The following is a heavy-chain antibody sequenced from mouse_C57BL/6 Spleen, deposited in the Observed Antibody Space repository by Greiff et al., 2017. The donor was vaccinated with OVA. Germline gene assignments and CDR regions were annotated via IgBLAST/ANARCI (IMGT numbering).Heavy chain of an antibody. J-gene: IGHJ4*01. D-gene: IGHD2-2*01. Sequence: QVQLKQSGAELAKPGASVKLSCKASGYTFTSYWMPWVKQRPGQGLEWIGYINPSSGYTKYNQKFKDKATLTADKASSTAYMQLSSLTYEDSAVYYCARERNGNDDAMDYWGQGTSVTVSS. CDR3: ARERNGNDDAMDY. V-gene: IGHV1-7*01. CDR1: GYTFTSYW. CDR2: INPSSGYT.